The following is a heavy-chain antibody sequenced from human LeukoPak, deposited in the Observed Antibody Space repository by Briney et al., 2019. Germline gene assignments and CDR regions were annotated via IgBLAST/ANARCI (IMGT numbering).Heavy chain of an antibody. CDR3: ATEGIVGATRGAVAFDI. J-gene: IGHJ3*02. Sequence: SETLSLTCAVYGGSFSGYYWSWIRQPPGKGLEWIGYIYYSGSTNYNPSLKSRVTISVDTSKNQFSLKLSSVTAADTAVYYCATEGIVGATRGAVAFDIWGQGTMVTVSS. V-gene: IGHV4-59*01. D-gene: IGHD1-26*01. CDR2: IYYSGST. CDR1: GGSFSGYY.